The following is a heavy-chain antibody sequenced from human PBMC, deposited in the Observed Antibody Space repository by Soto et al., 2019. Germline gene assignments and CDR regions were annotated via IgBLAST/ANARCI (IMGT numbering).Heavy chain of an antibody. CDR3: ARGPSVGATHRRPWFDP. CDR2: INPNSGGT. Sequence: ASVKVSCKASGYTFTGYYMHWVRQAPGQGLEWMGWINPNSGGTNYAQKFQGRVTMTRDTSISTAHMELSRLRSDDTAVYYCARGPSVGATHRRPWFDPWGQGTLVTVSS. J-gene: IGHJ5*02. V-gene: IGHV1-2*02. D-gene: IGHD1-26*01. CDR1: GYTFTGYY.